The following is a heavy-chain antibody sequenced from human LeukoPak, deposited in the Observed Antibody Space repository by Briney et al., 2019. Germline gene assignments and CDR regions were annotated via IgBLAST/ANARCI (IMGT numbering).Heavy chain of an antibody. V-gene: IGHV4-34*01. CDR1: GGSFSGYY. J-gene: IGHJ4*02. Sequence: SETLSLTCAVYGGSFSGYYWSWIRQPPGKGLEWIGEINHSGSTNYNPSLKSRVTISVDTSKDQFSLKLSSVTAADTAVYYCARAGYCSSTSCYTDAVSYYFDYWGQGTLVTVSS. CDR2: INHSGST. D-gene: IGHD2-2*02. CDR3: ARAGYCSSTSCYTDAVSYYFDY.